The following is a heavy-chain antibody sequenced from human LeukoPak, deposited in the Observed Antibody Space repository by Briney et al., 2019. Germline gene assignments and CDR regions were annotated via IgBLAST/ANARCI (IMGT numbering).Heavy chain of an antibody. J-gene: IGHJ4*02. V-gene: IGHV4-34*01. CDR3: ARGTRVYAMSY. CDR2: INHSGST. Sequence: PSETLSLTCAVYGGSFSGYYWSWIRQPPGKGLEWIGEINHSGSTNYNPSLKSRVTISVDTSKNQFSLKLSSVTAADTAVYYCARGTRVYAMSYWGQGTLVTVSS. D-gene: IGHD2-8*01. CDR1: GGSFSGYY.